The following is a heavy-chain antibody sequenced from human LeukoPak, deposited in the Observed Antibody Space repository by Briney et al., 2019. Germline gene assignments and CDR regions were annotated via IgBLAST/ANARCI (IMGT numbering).Heavy chain of an antibody. J-gene: IGHJ4*02. CDR3: ARDAASGGDPLYSYFDY. CDR1: GGTFNSYA. CDR2: IIPIFGTA. Sequence: SVKVSCKASGGTFNSYAISWVRQAPGQGLEWMGGIIPIFGTANYAQKFQGRVTITADESTSTAYMELSSLRSEDTAVYYCARDAASGGDPLYSYFDYWGQGTLVTVSS. D-gene: IGHD2-21*02. V-gene: IGHV1-69*13.